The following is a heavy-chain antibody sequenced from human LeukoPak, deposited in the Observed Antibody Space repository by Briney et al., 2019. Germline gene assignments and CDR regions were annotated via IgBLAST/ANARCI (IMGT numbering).Heavy chain of an antibody. CDR2: INHSGST. J-gene: IGHJ6*02. CDR3: ARTPGSGYSGYDYYYYYGMDV. CDR1: GGSFSGYY. Sequence: SSETLSLTCAVYGGSFSGYYWSWIRQPPGKGLEWIGEINHSGSTNYNPSLKSRVTISVDTSKSQFSLKLSSVTAADTAVYYCARTPGSGYSGYDYYYYYGMDVWGQGTTVTVSS. V-gene: IGHV4-34*01. D-gene: IGHD5-12*01.